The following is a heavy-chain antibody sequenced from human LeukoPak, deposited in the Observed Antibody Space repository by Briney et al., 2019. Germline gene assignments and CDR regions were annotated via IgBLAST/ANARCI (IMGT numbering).Heavy chain of an antibody. CDR3: ARRAGAYSHPYDY. V-gene: IGHV3-48*03. D-gene: IGHD4/OR15-4a*01. J-gene: IGHJ4*02. CDR2: ISSSGSTI. CDR1: GFTFSSYE. Sequence: GGSLRLSCAASGFTFSSYEMNWVRQAPGKGLEWVSYISSSGSTIYYADSVKGRFTISRGNAKNSLYLQMNSLRAEDTAVYYCARRAGAYSHPYDYWGQGTLVTVSS.